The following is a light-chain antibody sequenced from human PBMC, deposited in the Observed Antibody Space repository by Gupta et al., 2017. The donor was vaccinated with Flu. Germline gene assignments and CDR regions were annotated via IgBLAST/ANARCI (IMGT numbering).Light chain of an antibody. CDR3: QQYNDWPRT. CDR2: GAS. Sequence: EIVMTQSPVTLSVPPGERATLSCRASQSVSSNLAWYQQKPGQAPRLLIYGASTRATGIPARFSGSGSGTEFTLTISSLQSEDLAFYYCQQYNDWPRTFGLGTKVEIK. J-gene: IGKJ1*01. V-gene: IGKV3-15*01. CDR1: QSVSSN.